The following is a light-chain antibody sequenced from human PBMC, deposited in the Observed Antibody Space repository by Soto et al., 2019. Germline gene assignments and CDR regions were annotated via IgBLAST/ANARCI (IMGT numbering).Light chain of an antibody. J-gene: IGKJ4*01. Sequence: DIQMTQSPSSVYASVGDSVTITCRASEAIVNWLNWYQQRPGKAPKLLIYAASTLQSGVPSRFSGSGSGTEFTLTISSLQPEDVATYYCQKYNSAPLTFGGGTKVDIK. CDR2: AAS. CDR3: QKYNSAPLT. V-gene: IGKV1-12*01. CDR1: EAIVNW.